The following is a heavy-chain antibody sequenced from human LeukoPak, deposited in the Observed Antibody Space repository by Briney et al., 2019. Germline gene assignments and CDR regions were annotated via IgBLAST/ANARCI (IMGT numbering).Heavy chain of an antibody. V-gene: IGHV4-59*01. CDR2: IYYSGST. CDR1: GGSISSYY. Sequence: SETLPLTCTVSGGSISSYYWSWIRQPPGKGLEWIGYIYYSGSTNYNPSLKSRVTISVDTSKNQFSLKLSSVTAADTAVYYCARDGSTYYDFWSGNYYYGMDVWGQGTTVTVSS. CDR3: ARDGSTYYDFWSGNYYYGMDV. D-gene: IGHD3-3*01. J-gene: IGHJ6*02.